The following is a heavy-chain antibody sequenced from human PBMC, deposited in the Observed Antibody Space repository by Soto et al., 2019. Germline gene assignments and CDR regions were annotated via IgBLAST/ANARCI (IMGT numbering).Heavy chain of an antibody. J-gene: IGHJ5*02. Sequence: QVQLQESGPGLVKPSQTLSLTCTVSGGSISSGGYYWSWIRQHPGKGLEWIGYIYYSGSTYYNPSLKSRVTISVDTSKNQFSLKLSSVTAADTAVYYCARDSSERNLLDYGDYEVGDRGNWFDPWGQGTLVTVSS. CDR1: GGSISSGGYY. D-gene: IGHD4-17*01. V-gene: IGHV4-31*03. CDR2: IYYSGST. CDR3: ARDSSERNLLDYGDYEVGDRGNWFDP.